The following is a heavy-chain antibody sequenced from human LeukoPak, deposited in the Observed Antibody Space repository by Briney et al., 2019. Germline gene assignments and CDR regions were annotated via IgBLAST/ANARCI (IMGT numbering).Heavy chain of an antibody. V-gene: IGHV4-38-2*01. J-gene: IGHJ3*02. D-gene: IGHD3-22*01. CDR1: GYSINTGYY. Sequence: SETLSLTCAVSGYSINTGYYWGWIRQPPGKGLEWIGIIYHSGSTYCNPSLKSRVTISIDTSKNQFSLKLSSVTAADTAVYYCARGGPKTSHYYDSSGSRPQGAFDIWGQGTIVTVSS. CDR2: IYHSGST. CDR3: ARGGPKTSHYYDSSGSRPQGAFDI.